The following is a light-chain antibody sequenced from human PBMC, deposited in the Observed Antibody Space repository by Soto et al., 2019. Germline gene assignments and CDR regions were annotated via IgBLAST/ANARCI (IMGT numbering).Light chain of an antibody. CDR1: QDISKN. V-gene: IGKV1-12*01. J-gene: IGKJ4*01. CDR2: AAS. CDR3: QQTKGLPLT. Sequence: DIQKTQSPSSLSASLGARVTMTCLASQDISKNLAWYQQIPGKAPRLLISAASTLQSGVPSRFSASGSGTYFILTVGGLQPEDAATYYCQQTKGLPLTFGGGTKVDIK.